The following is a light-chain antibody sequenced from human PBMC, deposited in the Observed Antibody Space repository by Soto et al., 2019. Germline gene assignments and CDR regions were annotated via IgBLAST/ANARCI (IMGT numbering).Light chain of an antibody. CDR2: GAS. CDR3: QQSYDVRLS. J-gene: IGKJ4*01. V-gene: IGKV1-39*01. CDR1: QSLSDY. Sequence: DIQMTQSPSSLSADVGDRVTITCRASQSLSDYLNWYQQKPGKAPNLLIPGASTLQSGVPSRFSGGGSGTEFTLTISSLQPEDFATYYCQQSYDVRLSFGGGTKV.